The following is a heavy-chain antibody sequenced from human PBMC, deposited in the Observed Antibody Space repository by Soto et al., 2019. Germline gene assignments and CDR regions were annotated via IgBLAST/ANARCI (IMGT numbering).Heavy chain of an antibody. Sequence: EVQLLESGGGLVQPGGSLRLSCAASGFTFRYYTMSWVRQAPGKGLEWVSAISSSGDIIYYADSVKGRFTISRDNSKNTLYLQMNRLRADDTAVDYCADPVPAATHYDYYDMDVWGQGTTVTVSS. CDR1: GFTFRYYT. V-gene: IGHV3-23*01. CDR2: ISSSGDII. J-gene: IGHJ6*02. CDR3: ADPVPAATHYDYYDMDV. D-gene: IGHD2-2*01.